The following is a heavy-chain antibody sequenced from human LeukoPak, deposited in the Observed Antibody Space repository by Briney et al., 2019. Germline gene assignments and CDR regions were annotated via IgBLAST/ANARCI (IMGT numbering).Heavy chain of an antibody. V-gene: IGHV3-30*04. CDR1: GFTFSSYA. CDR3: ARVGSGRGSGSHFDY. D-gene: IGHD3-10*01. Sequence: GRSLRLSCAASGFTFSSYAMHWVRQAPGKGLGWVAVISYDGSNKYYADSVKGRFTISRDNSKNTLYLQMNSLRAEDTAVYYCARVGSGRGSGSHFDYWGQGTLVTVSP. CDR2: ISYDGSNK. J-gene: IGHJ4*02.